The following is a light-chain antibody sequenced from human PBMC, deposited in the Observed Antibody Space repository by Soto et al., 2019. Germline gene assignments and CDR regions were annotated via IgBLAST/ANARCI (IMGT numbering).Light chain of an antibody. CDR3: QQYYITPWT. CDR1: QSVLYSSNNKNY. CDR2: WAS. J-gene: IGKJ1*01. Sequence: DIVMTQSPDSLAVSLGERATINRKSSQSVLYSSNNKNYLAWYQQKPGQPPKLLIYWASTRESGVPDRFSGSGSGTDFTLTISSLQAEDVAVYYCQQYYITPWTFGHGTKVEIK. V-gene: IGKV4-1*01.